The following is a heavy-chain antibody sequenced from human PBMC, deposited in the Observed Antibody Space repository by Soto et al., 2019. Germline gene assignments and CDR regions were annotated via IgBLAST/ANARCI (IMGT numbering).Heavy chain of an antibody. Sequence: SETLSLTCTVSGGSISSGGYYWSWIRQHPGKGLEWIGYIYYSGSTYYNPSLKSRVTISVDTSKNQFSLKLSSVTAADTAVYYCARAISGDYDSRYFDYWGQGTLVTVSS. V-gene: IGHV4-31*03. CDR1: GGSISSGGYY. J-gene: IGHJ4*02. D-gene: IGHD3-16*01. CDR3: ARAISGDYDSRYFDY. CDR2: IYYSGST.